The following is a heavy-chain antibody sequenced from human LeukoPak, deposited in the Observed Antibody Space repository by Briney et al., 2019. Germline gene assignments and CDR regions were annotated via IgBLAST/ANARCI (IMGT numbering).Heavy chain of an antibody. CDR1: GFTFSSYA. CDR3: ARSKYFADYGGY. D-gene: IGHD4-23*01. J-gene: IGHJ1*01. CDR2: ISYDGSNK. Sequence: HPGRSLRLSCAASGFTFSSYAMHWVRQAPGKGLEWVAVISYDGSNKYYADSVKGRFTISRDNSKNTLYLQMNSLRAEDTAVYYCARSKYFADYGGYWGQGTLVTVSS. V-gene: IGHV3-30-3*01.